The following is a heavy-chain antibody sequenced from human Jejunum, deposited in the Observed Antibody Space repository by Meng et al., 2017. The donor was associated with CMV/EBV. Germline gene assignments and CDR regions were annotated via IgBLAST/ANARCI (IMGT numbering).Heavy chain of an antibody. J-gene: IGHJ4*02. CDR2: IYPGDWDT. V-gene: IGHV5-51*01. D-gene: IGHD3/OR15-3a*01. CDR3: ARQHYDFWTGSYTGNSYFDY. CDR1: YC. Sequence: YCIGWVRQMPGKGLEWMGLIYPGDWDTKYNPSFQGQVSISVDKSINTAYLQWSSLKASDTAIYYCARQHYDFWTGSYTGNSYFDYWGQGTLVTVSS.